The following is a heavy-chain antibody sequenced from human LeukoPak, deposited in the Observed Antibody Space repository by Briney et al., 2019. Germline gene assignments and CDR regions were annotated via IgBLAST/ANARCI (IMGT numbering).Heavy chain of an antibody. J-gene: IGHJ6*02. Sequence: GGSLRLSCAASGFTFSSYAMHWVRQAPGKGLEWVAVISYDGSNKYYADSVKGRFTISRDNSKNTLYLQMNSLRAEDTAVYYCAREEHSIPGGSYYYYYGMDVWGQGTTVTVSS. V-gene: IGHV3-30-3*01. D-gene: IGHD1/OR15-1a*01. CDR2: ISYDGSNK. CDR1: GFTFSSYA. CDR3: AREEHSIPGGSYYYYYGMDV.